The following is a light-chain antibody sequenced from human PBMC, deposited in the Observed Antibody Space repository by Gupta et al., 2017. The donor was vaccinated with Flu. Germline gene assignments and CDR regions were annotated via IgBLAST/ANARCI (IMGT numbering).Light chain of an antibody. J-gene: IGLJ2*01. CDR1: GSKIGSND. Sequence: ATNACGGGGSKIGSNDMGGYPHYPGEAPKLLIYSDNGRPTELPDRFSGSKCGTSAALSISGLHAEADGDYYSAALYDNRNCPVFGGGTKLTVL. V-gene: IGLV1-44*01. CDR3: AALYDNRNCPV. CDR2: SDN.